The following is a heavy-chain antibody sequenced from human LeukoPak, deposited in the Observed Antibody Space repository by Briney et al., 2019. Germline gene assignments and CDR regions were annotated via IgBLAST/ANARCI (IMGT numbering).Heavy chain of an antibody. Sequence: GGSLRLSSQASGFTFTSYSMNWVRQAPGKGLEWVSYIRSSSSPIYYADSVRGRFTISRDNARNSLYLQMSNLRAEDTAVYYCASDPESHGDYEFDQWGQGTLVTVSS. CDR1: GFTFTSYS. CDR3: ASDPESHGDYEFDQ. V-gene: IGHV3-48*01. CDR2: IRSSSSPI. J-gene: IGHJ4*02. D-gene: IGHD4-17*01.